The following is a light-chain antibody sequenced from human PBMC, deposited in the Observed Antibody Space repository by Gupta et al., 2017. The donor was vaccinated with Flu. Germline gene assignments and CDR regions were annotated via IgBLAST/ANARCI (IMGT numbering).Light chain of an antibody. Sequence: SAPTQPRSVSGSPGQSVTISCTGSSNDVGGSNRVSWYQQRPGKAPKLILYDVTERPSGVPDRFSGSKSGNTASLTISGLQEDDEADYYCSSHAGRVTWVFGTGTTVTVL. CDR1: SNDVGGSNR. CDR3: SSHAGRVTWV. J-gene: IGLJ1*01. CDR2: DVT. V-gene: IGLV2-11*01.